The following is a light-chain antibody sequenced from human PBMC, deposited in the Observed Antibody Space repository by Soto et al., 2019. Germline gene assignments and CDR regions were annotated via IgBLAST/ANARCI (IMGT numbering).Light chain of an antibody. CDR1: QGISSY. CDR2: AAS. Sequence: AIWVTHSPASLSLSTGDRVTISWRASQGISSYLAWYQQKPGQAPRLLIYAASTLQTGVPSRFSGSGSGTDFTLTISCLQSEDFAAYYCQQYSSYPITFGQGTLLEIK. CDR3: QQYSSYPIT. J-gene: IGKJ5*01. V-gene: IGKV1-8*01.